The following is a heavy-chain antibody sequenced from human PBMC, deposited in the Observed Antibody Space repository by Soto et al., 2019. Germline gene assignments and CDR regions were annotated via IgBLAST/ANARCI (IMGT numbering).Heavy chain of an antibody. CDR3: ARGGRGGSYRNYHY. CDR2: INHSGST. Sequence: VQLVESGGGLVQPGRSLRLSCAASGFTFDDYAMHWVRQAPGKGLEWIGEINHSGSTNYNPSLKSRVTISVDTSKNQFSLKLSSVTAADTAVYYCARGGRGGSYRNYHYWGQGTLVTVSS. J-gene: IGHJ4*02. V-gene: IGHV4-34*01. CDR1: GFTFDDYA. D-gene: IGHD1-26*01.